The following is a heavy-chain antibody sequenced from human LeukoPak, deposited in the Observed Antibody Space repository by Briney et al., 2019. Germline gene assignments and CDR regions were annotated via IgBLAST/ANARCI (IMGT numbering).Heavy chain of an antibody. CDR1: SYSISIGHY. D-gene: IGHD3-3*01. CDR2: IFNSGKT. J-gene: IGHJ4*02. V-gene: IGHV4-38-2*02. Sequence: SETLSLTCSVSSYSISIGHYWGWIRQPPGKGLEWIGSIFNSGKTYYNPSLMSRVTISVDTSKNQFSLNVRSVTAADTAVYYCARVGVPFPVLDYWGQGTLVTVSS. CDR3: ARVGVPFPVLDY.